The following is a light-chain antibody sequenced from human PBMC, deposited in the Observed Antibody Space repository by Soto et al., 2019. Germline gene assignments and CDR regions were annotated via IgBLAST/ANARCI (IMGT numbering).Light chain of an antibody. CDR3: QQYGSSGT. V-gene: IGKV3-20*01. CDR1: QSVRSN. Sequence: EIGMTLSPGTLSVSQGETATLPCMASQSVRSNLAWYQQKPGQAPRLLIYGASNRATGIPDRFSGSGSGTDFTLTFSRLEPDDFAVYYCQQYGSSGTFGQGTKVAIK. CDR2: GAS. J-gene: IGKJ1*01.